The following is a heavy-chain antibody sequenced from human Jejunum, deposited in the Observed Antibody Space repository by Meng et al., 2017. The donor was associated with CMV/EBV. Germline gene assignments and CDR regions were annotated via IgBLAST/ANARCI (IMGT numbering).Heavy chain of an antibody. CDR2: ISSSSTYI. CDR1: GFTFSSYN. V-gene: IGHV3-21*01. Sequence: SGFTFSSYNMTWVRQAPGKGLEWVSSISSSSTYIYYADSVKGRFTISRDNAKNSLYLQMNSLRAEDTAVYYCASHYDFWSGSDYWGQGTRVTVSS. D-gene: IGHD3-3*01. J-gene: IGHJ4*02. CDR3: ASHYDFWSGSDY.